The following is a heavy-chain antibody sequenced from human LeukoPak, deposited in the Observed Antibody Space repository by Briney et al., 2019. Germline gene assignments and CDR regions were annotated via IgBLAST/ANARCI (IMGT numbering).Heavy chain of an antibody. V-gene: IGHV3-30*02. Sequence: SGGSLRLSCAASGFTFSTYGMRWVRQAPGKGLEWVAFIQYDGSIKYYGDSLKGRFTISRDNSKNTLYLQMNSLRAEDTAVYYCAKDSGSGWYEAHFDPWGQGTLVTVSS. J-gene: IGHJ5*02. CDR1: GFTFSTYG. CDR3: AKDSGSGWYEAHFDP. D-gene: IGHD6-19*01. CDR2: IQYDGSIK.